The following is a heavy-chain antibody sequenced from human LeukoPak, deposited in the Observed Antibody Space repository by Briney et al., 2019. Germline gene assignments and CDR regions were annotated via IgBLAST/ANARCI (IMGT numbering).Heavy chain of an antibody. Sequence: GASVKVSCKASGGTFSSYAISWVRQAPGQGLEWMGIINPSGGSTSYAQKFQGRVTMTRDTSTSTVYMELSSLRSEDTAVYYCAKGLNSGYTLRGWFDPWGQGTLVTVSS. CDR1: GGTFSSYA. J-gene: IGHJ5*02. CDR3: AKGLNSGYTLRGWFDP. V-gene: IGHV1-46*01. D-gene: IGHD3-10*01. CDR2: INPSGGST.